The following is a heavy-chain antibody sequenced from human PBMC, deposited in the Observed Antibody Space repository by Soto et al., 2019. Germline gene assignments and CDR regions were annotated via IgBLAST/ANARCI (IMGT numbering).Heavy chain of an antibody. J-gene: IGHJ4*02. Sequence: RGLSCATSGFTFSSYAMSWVRQAPGKGLEWVSAISGSGGSTYYADSVKGRFTISRDNSKNTLYLQMNSLRAEDTAVYYCAKDLRYYYDSSGLDYWGQGTLVTVSS. V-gene: IGHV3-23*01. CDR3: AKDLRYYYDSSGLDY. CDR2: ISGSGGST. D-gene: IGHD3-22*01. CDR1: GFTFSSYA.